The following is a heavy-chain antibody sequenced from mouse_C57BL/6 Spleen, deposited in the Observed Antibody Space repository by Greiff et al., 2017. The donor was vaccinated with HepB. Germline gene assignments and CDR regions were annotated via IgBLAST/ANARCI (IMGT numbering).Heavy chain of an antibody. V-gene: IGHV1-9*01. J-gene: IGHJ1*03. D-gene: IGHD1-1*01. CDR3: AGRSYYYGSSYWYFDV. CDR2: ILPGSGST. Sequence: QVQLQQSGAELMKPGASVKLSCKATGYTFTGYWIEWVKQRPGHGLEWIGEILPGSGSTNYNENFKGKATFTADTSSNTAYVQLSSLTTEDSAIYDCAGRSYYYGSSYWYFDVWGTGTTVTVSS. CDR1: GYTFTGYW.